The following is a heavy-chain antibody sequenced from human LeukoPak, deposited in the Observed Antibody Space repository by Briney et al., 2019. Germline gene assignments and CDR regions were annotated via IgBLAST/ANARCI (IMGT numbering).Heavy chain of an antibody. Sequence: GESLKISCKTSGYTFSKYWIGWVRQKSGKGLEWMGIIDPNDSDTRYSPSFQGPVTISADTSTSTAYLQWSSLMASDTAMYYCVRGRGYYDSYNGYYDPDNWFKTWGQGTLVTVSS. D-gene: IGHD3-16*01. CDR3: VRGRGYYDSYNGYYDPDNWFKT. CDR2: IDPNDSDT. V-gene: IGHV5-51*01. CDR1: GYTFSKYW. J-gene: IGHJ5*02.